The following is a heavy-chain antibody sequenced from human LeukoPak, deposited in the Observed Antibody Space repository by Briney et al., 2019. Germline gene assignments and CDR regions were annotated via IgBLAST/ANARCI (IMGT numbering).Heavy chain of an antibody. D-gene: IGHD2-21*02. Sequence: KPSETLSLTCAVYGGSFHSYYWTWIRQPPGKGLEWIGSIYYSGSTYYNPSLKSRATISVDTSKNQFSLKLSSVTAADTAVYYCARAYCGGDCYSTHPSFRFDPWGQGTLVTVSS. CDR2: IYYSGST. V-gene: IGHV4-34*01. CDR1: GGSFHSYY. CDR3: ARAYCGGDCYSTHPSFRFDP. J-gene: IGHJ5*02.